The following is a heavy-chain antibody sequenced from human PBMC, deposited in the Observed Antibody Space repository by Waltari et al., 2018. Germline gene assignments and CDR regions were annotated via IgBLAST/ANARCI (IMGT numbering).Heavy chain of an antibody. J-gene: IGHJ4*02. CDR2: INPDGSEK. Sequence: EVQLVESGGGLVQPGGSVRPACAAFGFTFSNSWMPWVGQTPGKGLECVANINPDGSEKYYVDSVKGRFTISRDNAKNSLYLQMNSLRAEDTSVYYCARDLNWETYWGRGALVTVSS. CDR1: GFTFSNSW. V-gene: IGHV3-7*01. CDR3: ARDLNWETY. D-gene: IGHD7-27*01.